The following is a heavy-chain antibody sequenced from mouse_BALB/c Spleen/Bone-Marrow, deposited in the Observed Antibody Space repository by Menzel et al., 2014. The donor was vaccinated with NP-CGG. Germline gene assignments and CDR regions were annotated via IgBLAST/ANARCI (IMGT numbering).Heavy chain of an antibody. CDR2: INPSNGGT. Sequence: QVQLQQSGAELVKPGASVKLSCKASGYTFTTYWMHWVMLRPGHVFEWIGEINPSNGGTNYNELFKRKATLTVDKSSSTAYMQLNSLTSEDSAVYYCTIEYGSTTKGYYALDYWGQGTSVTVTS. J-gene: IGHJ4*01. D-gene: IGHD2-10*02. V-gene: IGHV1S16*01. CDR3: TIEYGSTTKGYYALDY. CDR1: GYTFTTYW.